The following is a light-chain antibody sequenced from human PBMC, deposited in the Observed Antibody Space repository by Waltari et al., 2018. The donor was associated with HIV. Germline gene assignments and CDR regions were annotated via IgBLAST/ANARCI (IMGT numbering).Light chain of an antibody. J-gene: IGKJ2*01. Sequence: DIVMTQSPDSLAVSLGERATINCKSSQSVLYSSNNKNYLAWYQQKPGQAPRLLIYDASKRATGIPARFSGSGSGTDFTLTISGLEPEDFAVYYCQHRNNWPPTYTFGQGTKLEIK. CDR1: QSVLYSSNNKNY. CDR3: QHRNNWPPTYT. CDR2: DAS. V-gene: IGKV4-1*01.